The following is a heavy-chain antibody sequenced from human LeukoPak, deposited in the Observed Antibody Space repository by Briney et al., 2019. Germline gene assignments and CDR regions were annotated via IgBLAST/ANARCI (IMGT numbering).Heavy chain of an antibody. J-gene: IGHJ6*02. CDR1: GYTLTELS. D-gene: IGHD3-10*01. V-gene: IGHV1-24*01. CDR2: FDPEDGET. Sequence: ASVKVSCKVSGYTLTELSMHWVRQVPGKGLEWMGGFDPEDGETIYAQKFQGRVTMTEDTSTDTAYMELSSLRSEDTAVYYCARCITMVRGVPHGMDVWGQGTTVTVSS. CDR3: ARCITMVRGVPHGMDV.